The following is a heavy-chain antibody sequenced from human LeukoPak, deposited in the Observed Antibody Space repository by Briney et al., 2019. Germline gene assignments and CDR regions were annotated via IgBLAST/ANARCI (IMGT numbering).Heavy chain of an antibody. CDR2: INPNSGGT. Sequence: ASVKVSCKASGYTFTGYYIHWVRQAPGQGLEWMGWINPNSGGTNYAQKFQGRVTMTRDTSISTAYMELSRLRSDDTAVYYCARSLNPHIVVVPAAYFDYWSQGTLVTVSS. V-gene: IGHV1-2*02. D-gene: IGHD2-2*01. CDR3: ARSLNPHIVVVPAAYFDY. CDR1: GYTFTGYY. J-gene: IGHJ4*02.